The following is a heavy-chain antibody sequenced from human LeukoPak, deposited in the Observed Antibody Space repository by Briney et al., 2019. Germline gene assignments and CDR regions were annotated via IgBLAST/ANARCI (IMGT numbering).Heavy chain of an antibody. D-gene: IGHD3-10*01. CDR3: AKARDYYGSGSYGT. V-gene: IGHV3-23*01. CDR1: GFTFISNA. CDR2: ISGSGGST. J-gene: IGHJ5*02. Sequence: GGSLRLSCAASGFTFISNAISSVRQAPGKGLEWVSAISGSGGSTYYADSVKGRFTISRDNSKNTLYLQMNSLRAEDTAVYYCAKARDYYGSGSYGTWGQGTLVTVSS.